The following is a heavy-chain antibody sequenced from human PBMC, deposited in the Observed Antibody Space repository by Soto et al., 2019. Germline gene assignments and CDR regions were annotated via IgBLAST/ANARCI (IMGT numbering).Heavy chain of an antibody. CDR1: GFTFSSYA. Sequence: QVQLVESGGGVVQPGRSLRLSCAASGFTFSSYAMHWVRQAPGKGLEWVAVISYDGRNKYYADSVKGRFTFSRDNAKSTLYLQMDSLRAEDTAVYYCARGVLCGGYAYFDYWGKGTLVTVSS. CDR3: ARGVLCGGYAYFDY. D-gene: IGHD1-26*01. V-gene: IGHV3-30*04. J-gene: IGHJ4*02. CDR2: ISYDGRNK.